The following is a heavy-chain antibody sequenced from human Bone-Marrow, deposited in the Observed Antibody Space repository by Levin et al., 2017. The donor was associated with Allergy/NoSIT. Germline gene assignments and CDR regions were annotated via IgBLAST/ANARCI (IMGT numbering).Heavy chain of an antibody. Sequence: GESLKISCAASGFTFSSYWMSWVRQAPGKGLEWVANIKQDGSEKYYVDSVKGRFTISRDNAKNSLYLQMNSLRAEDTAVYYCASMVRGVIYPNYYYYYMDVWGKGTTVTVSS. CDR1: GFTFSSYW. CDR3: ASMVRGVIYPNYYYYYMDV. J-gene: IGHJ6*03. CDR2: IKQDGSEK. V-gene: IGHV3-7*02. D-gene: IGHD3-10*01.